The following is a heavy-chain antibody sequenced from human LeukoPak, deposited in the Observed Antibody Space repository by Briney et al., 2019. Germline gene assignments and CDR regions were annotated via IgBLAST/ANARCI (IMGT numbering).Heavy chain of an antibody. D-gene: IGHD5-12*01. CDR1: GYTFTSYY. CDR3: HTSGYDHTWFDP. CDR2: IIPIFGTA. Sequence: GASVKVSCKASGYTFTSYYMHWVRQAPGQGLEWMGGIIPIFGTANYAQKFQGRVTITADESTSTAYMELSSLRSEDTAVYYCHTSGYDHTWFDPWGQGTLVTVSS. J-gene: IGHJ5*02. V-gene: IGHV1-69*13.